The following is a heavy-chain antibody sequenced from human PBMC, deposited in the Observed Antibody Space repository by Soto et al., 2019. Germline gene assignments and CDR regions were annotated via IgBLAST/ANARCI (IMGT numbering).Heavy chain of an antibody. J-gene: IGHJ6*02. CDR3: SGTYYDFWSGYYYGMDV. V-gene: IGHV3-7*03. CDR2: IKQDGSEK. D-gene: IGHD3-3*01. Sequence: HPGGSLRLSCAASGFTFSSYWMSWVRQAPGKGLEWVANIKQDGSEKYYVDSVKGRFTISRDNAKNSLYLQMNSLRAEDTAVYYCSGTYYDFWSGYYYGMDVWGQGTTVTVSS. CDR1: GFTFSSYW.